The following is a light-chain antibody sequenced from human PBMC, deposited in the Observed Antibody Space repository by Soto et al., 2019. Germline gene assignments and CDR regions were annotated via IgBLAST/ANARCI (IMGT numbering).Light chain of an antibody. V-gene: IGKV1-39*01. CDR3: QQSYSSPPT. Sequence: IQMTHSPSSLSASVVDRVTITFLASQSISSYLNLYQQKPGKAPKLLIFAASSLQSGVPSRFSGSRSGPDFTLTISSLQPEDFATYYCQQSYSSPPTFGQGTKVDIK. J-gene: IGKJ1*01. CDR2: AAS. CDR1: QSISSY.